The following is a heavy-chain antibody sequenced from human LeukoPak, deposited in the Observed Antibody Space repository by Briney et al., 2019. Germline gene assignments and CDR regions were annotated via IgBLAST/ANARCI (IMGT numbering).Heavy chain of an antibody. CDR2: IYYSGST. J-gene: IGHJ4*02. CDR3: ARHQLNSSSWYLDYFDY. Sequence: PSETLSLTCTVSGGSISSSSHYWGWIRQPPGKGLEWIGSIYYSGSTYYNPSLKSRVTISVDTSNNQFSLKLSSVTAADTAVYYCARHQLNSSSWYLDYFDYWGQGTLVAVSS. V-gene: IGHV4-39*01. CDR1: GGSISSSSHY. D-gene: IGHD6-13*01.